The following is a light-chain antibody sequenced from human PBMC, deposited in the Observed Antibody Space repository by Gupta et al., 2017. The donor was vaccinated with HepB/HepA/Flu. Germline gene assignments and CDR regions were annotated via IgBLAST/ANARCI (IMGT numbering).Light chain of an antibody. J-gene: IGKJ1*01. CDR2: KAS. CDR1: QSINSW. V-gene: IGKV1-5*03. Sequence: DIQLTQSPSTLSASIGDKVSITCRASQSINSWLAWFQQKPGKAPTVVIYKASNLESGVPSRFSGSGSGTEFTLTINSLQPDDFATYYCQYYDSYPWAFGLGTQVEIK. CDR3: QYYDSYPWA.